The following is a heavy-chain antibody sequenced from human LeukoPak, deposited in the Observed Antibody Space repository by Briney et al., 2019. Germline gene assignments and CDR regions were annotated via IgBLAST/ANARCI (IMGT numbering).Heavy chain of an antibody. Sequence: GGSLRLSCAASGFTFSIYNMNWVRQAPGKGLEWVSYISSGSTTIYYADSVKGRFTISRDNAKNSLYLQMNSLRDEDTAVYYCARDSGSLYTFNYWGQGTLVTVSS. D-gene: IGHD1-26*01. CDR1: GFTFSIYN. CDR2: ISSGSTTI. V-gene: IGHV3-48*02. CDR3: ARDSGSLYTFNY. J-gene: IGHJ4*02.